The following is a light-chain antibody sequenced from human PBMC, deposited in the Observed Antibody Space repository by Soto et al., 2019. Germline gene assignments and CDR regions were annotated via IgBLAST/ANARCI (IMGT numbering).Light chain of an antibody. J-gene: IGKJ2*01. CDR3: MHALKPPFT. CDR2: LGS. CDR1: QSLLYENGYTY. V-gene: IGKV2-28*01. Sequence: DFVMTQSPLSLPVTPGEPASISCRSSQSLLYENGYTYLDWYVQKPGQPHKLLVYLGSNRPSGVPDRLSGGESGTAFTLKISIVDSDDVRVYYCMHALKPPFTFGQGTKLEIK.